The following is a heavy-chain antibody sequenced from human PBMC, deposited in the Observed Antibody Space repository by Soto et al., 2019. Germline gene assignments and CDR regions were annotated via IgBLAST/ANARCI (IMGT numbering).Heavy chain of an antibody. V-gene: IGHV3-23*01. CDR1: GFTFSSYG. CDR3: AKGSSISFNYYMDV. CDR2: ISGSGGST. D-gene: IGHD3-3*02. Sequence: PGGSLRLSCAASGFTFSSYGMTWVRQAPGKGLEWVSTISGSGGSTYYADSVKGRFTISRDNAKNTLYLQMNSLRAEDTAVYYCAKGSSISFNYYMDVWGKGTTVTVSS. J-gene: IGHJ6*03.